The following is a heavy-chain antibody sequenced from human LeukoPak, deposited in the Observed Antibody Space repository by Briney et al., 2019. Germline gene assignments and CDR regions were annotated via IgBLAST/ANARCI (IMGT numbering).Heavy chain of an antibody. V-gene: IGHV1-18*01. J-gene: IGHJ1*01. CDR2: ISAYNGNT. CDR3: ARDPDTAMVVYFQH. CDR1: GYTFTSYG. Sequence: ASVKVSCKASGYTFTSYGISWVRQAPGQGLEWVGWISAYNGNTNYAQKLQGRVTMTTDTSTSTAYMELRSLRSDDTAVYYCARDPDTAMVVYFQHWGQGTLVTVSS. D-gene: IGHD5-18*01.